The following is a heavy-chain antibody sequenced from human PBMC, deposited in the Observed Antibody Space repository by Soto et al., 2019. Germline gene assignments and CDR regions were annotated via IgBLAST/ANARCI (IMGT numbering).Heavy chain of an antibody. Sequence: EVQLLESGGGLVQPGGSLRLSCEASGFTFTNYAMSWVRQAPGKGLEWVSAISGIGDYTYYADSVKGRFTISRDNSKYTFYLQMNSLRAEVTALYYCAKGLYNGYNSPFDYWGQGTLVTASS. D-gene: IGHD5-12*01. V-gene: IGHV3-23*01. CDR1: GFTFTNYA. J-gene: IGHJ4*02. CDR2: ISGIGDYT. CDR3: AKGLYNGYNSPFDY.